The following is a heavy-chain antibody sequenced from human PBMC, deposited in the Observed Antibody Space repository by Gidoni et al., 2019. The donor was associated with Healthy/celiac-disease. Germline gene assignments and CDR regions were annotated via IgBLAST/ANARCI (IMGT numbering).Heavy chain of an antibody. D-gene: IGHD3-3*01. CDR1: GGPISSGGYY. CDR3: ARDESLASDFWSGMDV. Sequence: QVQLQESGPGLVKPSQTLSLTCTVSGGPISSGGYYWSWIRQHPGKGLEWIGYIYYSGSTYYHPSLKSRVTISVDTSKNQFSLKLSSVTAADTAVYYCARDESLASDFWSGMDVWGQGTTVTVSS. V-gene: IGHV4-31*03. CDR2: IYYSGST. J-gene: IGHJ6*02.